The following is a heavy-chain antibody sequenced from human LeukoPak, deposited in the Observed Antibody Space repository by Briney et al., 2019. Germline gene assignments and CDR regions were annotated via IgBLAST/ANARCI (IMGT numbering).Heavy chain of an antibody. V-gene: IGHV3-21*01. J-gene: IGHJ4*02. CDR2: ISSSSSYI. CDR3: AGGTTGTTGRGDY. D-gene: IGHD1-1*01. CDR1: GFTFSSYS. Sequence: GGSLRLSCAASGFTFSSYSMNWVRQAPGKGLEWVSSISSSSSYIYYADSVKGRFTISRDNAKNSLYLQMNSLRAEDTAVYYCAGGTTGTTGRGDYWGQGTLVTVSS.